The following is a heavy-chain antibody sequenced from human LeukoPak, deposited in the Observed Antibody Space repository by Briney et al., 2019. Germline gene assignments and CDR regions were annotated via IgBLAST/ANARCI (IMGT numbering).Heavy chain of an antibody. J-gene: IGHJ3*01. D-gene: IGHD2-2*01. CDR2: IYYTGTT. V-gene: IGHV4-39*01. CDR3: ARDVSRTSWTWR. CDR1: GGSITDTNYY. Sequence: SETLSLTCSVSGGSITDTNYYWAWIRPPPGKGLEWIANIYYTGTTYYNPSLKSRVTISVDTSNNQFSLRLTSATAADTAVYYCARDVSRTSWTWRWGQGTVVTVSS.